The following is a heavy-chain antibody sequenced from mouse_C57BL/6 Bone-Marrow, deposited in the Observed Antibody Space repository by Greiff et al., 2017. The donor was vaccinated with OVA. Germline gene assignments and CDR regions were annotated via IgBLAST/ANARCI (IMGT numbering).Heavy chain of an antibody. D-gene: IGHD2-1*01. J-gene: IGHJ2*01. CDR3: ARRDGNYGDD. Sequence: VQLQQSGPVLVKPGASVKMSCKASGYTFTDYYMNWVKQSHGKSLEWIGVINPYNGGTSYNQKFKGKATLTVDKSSSTAYMVLNSLTSEDSAVYYYARRDGNYGDDWGQGTTLTVSS. CDR1: GYTFTDYY. V-gene: IGHV1-19*01. CDR2: INPYNGGT.